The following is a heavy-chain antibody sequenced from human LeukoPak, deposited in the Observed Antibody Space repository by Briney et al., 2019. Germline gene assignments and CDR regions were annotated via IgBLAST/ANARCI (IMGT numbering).Heavy chain of an antibody. CDR3: ARDLYYYDSSGGQGY. CDR2: IYYSGST. CDR1: GGSISSSSYY. Sequence: SETLSPTCTVSGGSISSSSYYWGWIRQPPGKGLEWIGSIYYSGSTNYNPSLKSRVTISVDTSKNQFSLKLSSVTAADTAVYYCARDLYYYDSSGGQGYWGQGTLVTVSS. V-gene: IGHV4-39*07. D-gene: IGHD3-22*01. J-gene: IGHJ4*02.